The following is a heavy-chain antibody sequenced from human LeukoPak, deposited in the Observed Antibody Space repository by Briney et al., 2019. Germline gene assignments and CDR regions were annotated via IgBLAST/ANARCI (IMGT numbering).Heavy chain of an antibody. CDR2: IYPDDSDT. Sequence: PGESLKISCEGSEYTFTSCWIGWVRQMPGKGLEWMGIIYPDDSDTRYSPSFQGQVTISADKSISTAYLQWSGLKASDTAMYYCARLRGPYCSSTNCYWDYWGQGTLVTVSS. CDR1: EYTFTSCW. V-gene: IGHV5-51*01. CDR3: ARLRGPYCSSTNCYWDY. D-gene: IGHD2-2*01. J-gene: IGHJ4*02.